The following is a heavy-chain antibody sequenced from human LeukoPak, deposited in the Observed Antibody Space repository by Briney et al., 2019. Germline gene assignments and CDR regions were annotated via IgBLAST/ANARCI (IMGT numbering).Heavy chain of an antibody. CDR2: IYYSGST. CDR3: ARGRSHYYDSSGYYYVFDY. Sequence: PSETLSLTCTVPGGSISSSSYYWGWIRQPPGKGLEWIGSIYYSGSTYYNPSLKSRVTISVDTSKNQFSLKLSSVTAADTAVYYCARGRSHYYDSSGYYYVFDYWGQGTLVTVSS. D-gene: IGHD3-22*01. V-gene: IGHV4-39*01. CDR1: GGSISSSSYY. J-gene: IGHJ4*02.